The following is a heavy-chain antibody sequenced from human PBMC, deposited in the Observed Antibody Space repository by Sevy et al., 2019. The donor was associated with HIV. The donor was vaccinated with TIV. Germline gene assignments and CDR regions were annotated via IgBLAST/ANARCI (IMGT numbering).Heavy chain of an antibody. CDR2: MNPNSGNT. J-gene: IGHJ3*02. Sequence: ASVKVSCKASGYTFTSYDINWVRQATGQGLEWMGRMNPNSGNTGYAQKFQGRVTMTRNTSISTAYMELSSLRSEDTAVYYCARTSIAAAGTSAFDIWGQGTMVTVSS. CDR3: ARTSIAAAGTSAFDI. V-gene: IGHV1-8*01. D-gene: IGHD6-13*01. CDR1: GYTFTSYD.